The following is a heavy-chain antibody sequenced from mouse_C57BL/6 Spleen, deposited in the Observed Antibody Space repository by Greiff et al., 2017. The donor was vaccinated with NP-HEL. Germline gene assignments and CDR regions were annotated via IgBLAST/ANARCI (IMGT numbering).Heavy chain of an antibody. CDR1: GYAFSSYW. D-gene: IGHD1-1*01. J-gene: IGHJ2*01. V-gene: IGHV1-80*01. CDR3: ARYYYYGSYYFDY. Sequence: VKLQQSGAELVKPGASVKISCKASGYAFSSYWMNWVKQRPGKGLEWIGQIYPGDGNTNYNGKFKGKATLTADKSSSTAYMQLSSLTSEDSAVYFCARYYYYGSYYFDYWGQGTTLTVSS. CDR2: IYPGDGNT.